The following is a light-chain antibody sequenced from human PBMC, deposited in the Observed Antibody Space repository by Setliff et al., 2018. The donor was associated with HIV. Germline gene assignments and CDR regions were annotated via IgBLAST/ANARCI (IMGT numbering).Light chain of an antibody. Sequence: QSALTQPPSASGSPGQSVTISCTGTSSDVGGYNYVSWYQQHPGKAPKLMIYDVSKRPSGVPDRFSGSKSGNTASLTISGLQAEDEADYYCCSYAGIYTYVFGSGTKV. CDR2: DVS. CDR1: SSDVGGYNY. J-gene: IGLJ1*01. CDR3: CSYAGIYTYV. V-gene: IGLV2-11*01.